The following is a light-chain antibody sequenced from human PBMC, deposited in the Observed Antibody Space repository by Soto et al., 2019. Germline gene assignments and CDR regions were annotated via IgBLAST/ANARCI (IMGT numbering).Light chain of an antibody. V-gene: IGKV3-15*01. CDR1: QRISSN. CDR2: GAS. J-gene: IGKJ1*01. CDR3: QQYNNWPPGT. Sequence: EIVMTQSPAPLSVPPGERATLSCRASQRISSNLAWYQQKPCQAPRLLISGASTRPTGIPARFSGSGSGTEFTLTISSLQSEDFAVYYCQQYNNWPPGTFGQGPKVDIK.